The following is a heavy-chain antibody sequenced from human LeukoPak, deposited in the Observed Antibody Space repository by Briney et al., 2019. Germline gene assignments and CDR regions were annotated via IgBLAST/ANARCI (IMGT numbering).Heavy chain of an antibody. CDR2: INWGDQK. V-gene: IGHV2-5*02. J-gene: IGHJ5*02. CDR3: AHRRDSSGYQYRYWFAP. CDR1: GFSLTTSGVG. D-gene: IGHD3-22*01. Sequence: SGPTLVKPTQTLTLTCTFSGFSLTTSGVGVGWIRQPPGKALEWLALINWGDQKVYSPSVQSRLSITKDTSKNQVVVTLTNVDPVDTATYYCAHRRDSSGYQYRYWFAPWGQGTLVTVSS.